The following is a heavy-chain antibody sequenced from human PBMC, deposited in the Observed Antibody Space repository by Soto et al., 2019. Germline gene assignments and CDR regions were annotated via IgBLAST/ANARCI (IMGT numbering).Heavy chain of an antibody. CDR3: ARFRDTYYYDSSGYYYFDY. D-gene: IGHD3-22*01. CDR1: GGSISSYY. V-gene: IGHV4-59*08. CDR2: IYYSGST. J-gene: IGHJ4*02. Sequence: SETLSLTCTVSGGSISSYYWSWIRQPPGKGLEWIGYIYYSGSTNYNPSLKSRVTISVDTSKNQFSQKLSSVTAADTAVYYCARFRDTYYYDSSGYYYFDYWGQGTLVTVSS.